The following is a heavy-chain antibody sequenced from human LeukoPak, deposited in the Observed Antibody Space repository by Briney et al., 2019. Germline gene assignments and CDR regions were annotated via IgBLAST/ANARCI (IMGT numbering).Heavy chain of an antibody. CDR3: ARDRVVRGVIITVRYNWFDP. CDR2: INHSGST. D-gene: IGHD3-10*01. Sequence: PSETLSLTCAVYGGSFSGYYWSWIRQPPGKGLEWIGEINHSGSTNYNPSLKSRVTISVDTSKNQFSLKLSSVTAADTAVYYCARDRVVRGVIITVRYNWFDPWGQGTLVTVSS. V-gene: IGHV4-34*01. J-gene: IGHJ5*02. CDR1: GGSFSGYY.